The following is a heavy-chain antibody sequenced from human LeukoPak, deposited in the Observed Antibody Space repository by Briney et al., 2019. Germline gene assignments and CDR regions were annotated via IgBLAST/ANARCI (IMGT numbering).Heavy chain of an antibody. V-gene: IGHV4-34*01. Sequence: SETLSLTCAVYGGSFNDYYWSWIRQPPGKGLEWLGEINHRGSTNYNPSLNPSLKSRVTISVDTSKNQFSLNLSSVTAADTAVYYCAGQYGSGSYYNEAWGQGTLVTVSS. CDR2: INHRGST. CDR3: AGQYGSGSYYNEA. D-gene: IGHD3-10*01. J-gene: IGHJ5*02. CDR1: GGSFNDYY.